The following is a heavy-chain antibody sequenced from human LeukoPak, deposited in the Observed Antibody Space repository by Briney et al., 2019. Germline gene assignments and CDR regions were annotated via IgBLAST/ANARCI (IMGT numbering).Heavy chain of an antibody. D-gene: IGHD3-9*01. V-gene: IGHV4-34*01. Sequence: SETLSLTCAVYGGSFSGYYWSWIRQPPGKGLEWIGEINHSGSTNYNPSLKSRVTISVDTSKKQFSLNLRSVTAADTAVYYCARGLHYNILTGGMDVWGQGTTVIVSS. J-gene: IGHJ6*02. CDR2: INHSGST. CDR3: ARGLHYNILTGGMDV. CDR1: GGSFSGYY.